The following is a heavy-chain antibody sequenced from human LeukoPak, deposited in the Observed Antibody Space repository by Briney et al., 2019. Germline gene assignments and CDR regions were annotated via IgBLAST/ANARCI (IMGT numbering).Heavy chain of an antibody. CDR1: GYTFTSYG. CDR2: ISAYNGNT. Sequence: ASVKVSCKASGYTFTSYGISWVRQAPGQGLEWMGWISAYNGNTNYAQKLQGRVTMTTDTSTSTAYMELRSLRSDDTAVYYCASVPYDSSGYYYFDYWGQGTLVTVSS. V-gene: IGHV1-18*01. CDR3: ASVPYDSSGYYYFDY. J-gene: IGHJ4*02. D-gene: IGHD3-22*01.